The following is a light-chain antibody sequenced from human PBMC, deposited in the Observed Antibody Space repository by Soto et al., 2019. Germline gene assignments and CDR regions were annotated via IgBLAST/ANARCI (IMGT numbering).Light chain of an antibody. CDR1: QSISIW. V-gene: IGKV1-5*03. CDR3: QQYNSYWT. CDR2: KAS. Sequence: DIQMTQSPSTLSASVGDRVTITCRASQSISIWLAWFQQKPGKAPKLLIYKASSLESGVPSRFSGSGSGTEFSLTISSLQPDDFATYYCQQYNSYWTFGQGTKVDIK. J-gene: IGKJ1*01.